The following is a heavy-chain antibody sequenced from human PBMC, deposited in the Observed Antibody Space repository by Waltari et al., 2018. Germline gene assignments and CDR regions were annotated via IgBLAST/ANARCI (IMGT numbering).Heavy chain of an antibody. CDR1: GYTFTSYA. Sequence: QVQLVQSGAEVKKPGASVKVSCKASGYTFTSYAMHWVRQAPGQRLEWMGWINAGNGNTKYSQKFQGRVTITADESTSTAYMELSSLRSEDTAVYYCARDYHYGGNFLFDYWGQGTLVTVSS. CDR3: ARDYHYGGNFLFDY. J-gene: IGHJ4*02. V-gene: IGHV1-3*01. CDR2: INAGNGNT. D-gene: IGHD2-21*02.